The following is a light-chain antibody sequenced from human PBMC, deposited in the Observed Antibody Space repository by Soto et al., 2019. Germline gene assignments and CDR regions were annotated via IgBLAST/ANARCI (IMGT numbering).Light chain of an antibody. CDR1: SSNIGAGYD. J-gene: IGLJ1*01. Sequence: QSVLTQPPSVSGAPGQRVTISCTGSSSNIGAGYDVHWYQQLPGTAPKLLIYDSNNRPSGVPDRFSGSKSGTSASLAITGLQGEDEADYYCCSFTTGNTAYVFGTGTKLTVL. CDR3: CSFTTGNTAYV. CDR2: DSN. V-gene: IGLV1-40*01.